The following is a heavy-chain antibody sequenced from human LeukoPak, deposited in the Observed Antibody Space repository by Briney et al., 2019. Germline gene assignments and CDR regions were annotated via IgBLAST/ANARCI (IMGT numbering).Heavy chain of an antibody. CDR2: ISSSSSTI. Sequence: PGGSLRLSCAASGFTFSSYSMNWVRQAPEKGLEWVSYISSSSSTIYYADSVKGRFTISRDNAKNSLYLQMNSLRDEDTAVYYCARHYGSGTYPLDHWGQGTLGTVSS. D-gene: IGHD3-10*01. V-gene: IGHV3-48*02. J-gene: IGHJ1*01. CDR1: GFTFSSYS. CDR3: ARHYGSGTYPLDH.